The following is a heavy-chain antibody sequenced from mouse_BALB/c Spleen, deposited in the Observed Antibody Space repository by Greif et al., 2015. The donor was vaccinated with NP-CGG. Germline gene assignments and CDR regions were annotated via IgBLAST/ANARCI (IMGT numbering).Heavy chain of an antibody. Sequence: EVQLQQSGAELVKPGASVKLSCTASGFNIKDTYMHWVKQRPEQGLEWIGRIDPANGNTKYDPKFQGKATITADTSSNTAYLQLSSLTSEDTAVYYCARPYYYGFYYAMDYWGQGTSVTVSS. D-gene: IGHD1-1*01. V-gene: IGHV14-3*02. CDR2: IDPANGNT. CDR3: ARPYYYGFYYAMDY. CDR1: GFNIKDTY. J-gene: IGHJ4*01.